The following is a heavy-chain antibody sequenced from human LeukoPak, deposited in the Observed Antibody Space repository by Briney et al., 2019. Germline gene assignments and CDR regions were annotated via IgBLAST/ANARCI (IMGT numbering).Heavy chain of an antibody. J-gene: IGHJ5*02. Sequence: PETLSLTCTVSGGSISSYYWSWIRQPPGKGLEWIGYIYYSGSTNYDPSLKSRVTISVDTSKNQFSLKLSSVTAADTAVYYCAREVSGTKGWFDPWGQGTLVTVSS. V-gene: IGHV4-59*01. CDR2: IYYSGST. CDR1: GGSISSYY. D-gene: IGHD1-1*01. CDR3: AREVSGTKGWFDP.